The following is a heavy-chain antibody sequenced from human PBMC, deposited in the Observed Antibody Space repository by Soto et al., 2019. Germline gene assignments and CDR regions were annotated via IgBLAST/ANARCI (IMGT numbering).Heavy chain of an antibody. Sequence: PSATLSLTCFVSGGPVSGDDLYWMWIRHLPGKGLEWIANVYHTGTTYYNPSLKSRVSMSVDTSQNQFSLILASVTAADTAVYYCARALVTDYNSRDYHYYFAMDVWGQGTSVTVSS. CDR3: ARALVTDYNSRDYHYYFAMDV. CDR2: VYHTGTT. J-gene: IGHJ6*02. D-gene: IGHD3-22*01. V-gene: IGHV4-31*02. CDR1: GGPVSGDDLY.